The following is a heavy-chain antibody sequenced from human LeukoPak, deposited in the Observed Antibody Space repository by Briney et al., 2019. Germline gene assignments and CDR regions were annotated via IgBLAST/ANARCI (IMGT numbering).Heavy chain of an antibody. D-gene: IGHD3-16*02. V-gene: IGHV1-69*13. CDR3: ARGGMITFGRVIVEYYFDY. CDR1: GGTFSSYA. CDR2: IIPIFGTA. J-gene: IGHJ4*02. Sequence: ASVKVSCKASGGTFSSYAISWVRQAPGQGLEWMGGIIPIFGTANYAQKFQGRVTITADESTSTAYMELSSLRPEDTAVYYCARGGMITFGRVIVEYYFDYWGQGTLVTVSS.